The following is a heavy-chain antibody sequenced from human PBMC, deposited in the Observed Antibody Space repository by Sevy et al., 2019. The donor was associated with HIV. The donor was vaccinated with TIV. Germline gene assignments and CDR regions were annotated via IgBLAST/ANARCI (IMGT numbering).Heavy chain of an antibody. V-gene: IGHV3-11*06. CDR2: ISGSGSYI. Sequence: GGSLRLSCAASGFIFSDYYMTWIRQAPGKGLECVSYISGSGSYINDADSVKGRFTISRDNAKTSLYLQMNSLRAEDTGVYYCARGKGRFLEWLLSPDGMDVWGQGTTVTVSS. J-gene: IGHJ6*02. D-gene: IGHD3-3*01. CDR1: GFIFSDYY. CDR3: ARGKGRFLEWLLSPDGMDV.